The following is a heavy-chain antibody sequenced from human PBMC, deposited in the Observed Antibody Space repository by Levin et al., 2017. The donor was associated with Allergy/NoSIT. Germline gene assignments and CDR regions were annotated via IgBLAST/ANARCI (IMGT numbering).Heavy chain of an antibody. CDR2: ISSSSSTI. CDR1: GFTFSEHQ. CDR3: ARMNWNHNYGLDL. J-gene: IGHJ6*02. V-gene: IGHV3-11*01. Sequence: PGGSLRLSCVDSGFTFSEHQMTWIRQAPGKGLEWVSHISSSSSTIKYADSVRGRFTISRDNAKNSLYLQMKSLRAEDTAVYYCARMNWNHNYGLDLWGQGTTVTVSS. D-gene: IGHD1-14*01.